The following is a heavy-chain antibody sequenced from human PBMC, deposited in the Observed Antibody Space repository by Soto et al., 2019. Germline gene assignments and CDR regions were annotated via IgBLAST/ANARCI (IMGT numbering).Heavy chain of an antibody. CDR2: ISYDGDT. CDR1: GASISSPAHF. CDR3: AKGGTSSQWFDP. J-gene: IGHJ5*02. Sequence: SSETLSLTCTVSGASISSPAHFWSWIRLHPEKGLEWIGYISYDGDTNYSPSLSSRVTISADTSKSQFSLKLTSVTAADTAVYYCAKGGTSSQWFDPWGQGTLVTVSS. V-gene: IGHV4-31*03. D-gene: IGHD2-2*01.